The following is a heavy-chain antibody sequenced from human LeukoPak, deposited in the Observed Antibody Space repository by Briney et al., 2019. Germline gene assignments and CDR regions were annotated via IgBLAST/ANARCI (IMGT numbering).Heavy chain of an antibody. D-gene: IGHD1-26*01. CDR3: ARDREIVGALYAFDI. Sequence: SETLSLTCAVYGGSFSGYYWSWIRQPPGKGLEWIGDINHSGSTNYNPSLKSRVTISVDTSKNQFSLKLSSVTAADTAVYYCARDREIVGALYAFDIWGQGTMVTVSS. CDR2: INHSGST. J-gene: IGHJ3*02. CDR1: GGSFSGYY. V-gene: IGHV4-34*01.